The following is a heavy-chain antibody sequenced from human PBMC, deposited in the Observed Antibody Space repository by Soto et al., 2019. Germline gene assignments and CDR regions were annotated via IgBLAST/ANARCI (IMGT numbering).Heavy chain of an antibody. D-gene: IGHD2-21*01. CDR3: ARIVRGIVITYYYMDV. CDR2: IFYSGST. CDR1: GGSISSSSYY. J-gene: IGHJ6*03. V-gene: IGHV4-39*01. Sequence: SETLSLTCTVSGGSISSSSYYWGWIRQPPGKGLEWIGSIFYSGSTYYNPSLQSRVTISVDTSTNQFSLKLRSVTAADTAVYYCARIVRGIVITYYYMDVWGKGTTVTVSS.